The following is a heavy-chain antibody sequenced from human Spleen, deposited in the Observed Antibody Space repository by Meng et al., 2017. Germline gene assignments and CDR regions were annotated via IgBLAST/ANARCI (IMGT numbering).Heavy chain of an antibody. J-gene: IGHJ1*01. CDR3: ASDWQYFQH. CDR2: INTNTGKP. Sequence: QVLRVPSGAALRRLGASVKVSCKASGYTFTSYAISWFRQGPGQGLEWMGWINTNTGKPTYAQGFTGRFVFSLDTSVSTAYMQISSLKADDTAVYYCASDWQYFQHWGQGTPVTVSS. V-gene: IGHV7-4-1*02. CDR1: GYTFTSYA.